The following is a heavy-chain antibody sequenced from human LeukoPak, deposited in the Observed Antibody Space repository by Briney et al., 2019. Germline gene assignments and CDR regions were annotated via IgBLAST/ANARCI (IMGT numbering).Heavy chain of an antibody. J-gene: IGHJ4*02. CDR3: AREYGVRREMDY. Sequence: RSSETLSLTCTVSGGSISSYYWSWIRQPPGKGLEWIGRIYTSGSTNYIPSLKSRVTMSVDTSKNQFSLKLSSVTAADTAVYYCAREYGVRREMDYWGQGTLVTVSS. D-gene: IGHD3-3*01. CDR2: IYTSGST. V-gene: IGHV4-4*07. CDR1: GGSISSYY.